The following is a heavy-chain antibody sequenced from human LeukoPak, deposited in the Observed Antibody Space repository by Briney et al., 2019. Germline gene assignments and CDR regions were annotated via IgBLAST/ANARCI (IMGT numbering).Heavy chain of an antibody. CDR1: GFAFGSYV. CDR3: ARGVGFELPDY. Sequence: GGSLRLSCGASGFAFGSYVMNWVRQAPGKGLEWVSSISGSGGTTYYADSVRGRFTISRDNAKNSLYLQMNSLRAEDTAVYYCARGVGFELPDYWGQGTLVTVSS. V-gene: IGHV3-23*01. D-gene: IGHD1-26*01. CDR2: ISGSGGTT. J-gene: IGHJ4*02.